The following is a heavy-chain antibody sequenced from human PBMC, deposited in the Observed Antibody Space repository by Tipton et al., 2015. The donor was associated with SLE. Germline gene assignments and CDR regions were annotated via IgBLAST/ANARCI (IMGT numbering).Heavy chain of an antibody. CDR3: ARTWDYDFWSGYYMRYYYYGMDV. V-gene: IGHV4-39*07. D-gene: IGHD3-3*01. J-gene: IGHJ6*02. CDR2: INHSGST. CDR1: DGSIRSTNYY. Sequence: LRLSCTVSDGSIRSTNYYWGWIRQPPGKGLEWIGEINHSGSTNYNPSLKSRVTISVDTSKNQFSLKLSSVTAADTAVYYCARTWDYDFWSGYYMRYYYYGMDVWGQGTTVTVSS.